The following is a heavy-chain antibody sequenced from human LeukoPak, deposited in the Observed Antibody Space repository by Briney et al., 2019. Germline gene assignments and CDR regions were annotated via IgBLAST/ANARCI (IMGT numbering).Heavy chain of an antibody. CDR1: GFTFSSYG. D-gene: IGHD3-3*01. Sequence: GGSLRLSCAASGFTFSSYGMHWVRQAPGKGLEWVAVISYDGSNKYYADSVKGRFTISRDNSKNTLYLQMNSLRAEDTAVYYCARGELRFLEWLHYYNYGMDVWGQGTTVTVSS. CDR2: ISYDGSNK. CDR3: ARGELRFLEWLHYYNYGMDV. J-gene: IGHJ6*02. V-gene: IGHV3-30*03.